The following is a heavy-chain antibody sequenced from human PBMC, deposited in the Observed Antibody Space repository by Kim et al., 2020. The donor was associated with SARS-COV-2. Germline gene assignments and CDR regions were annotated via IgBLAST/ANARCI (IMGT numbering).Heavy chain of an antibody. Sequence: SETLSLTCSVSGDSVSSYYWSWIRQPPGKGLEWIGYMHYSGNTNYNASLKSRVSISVVTSKNHFSLNLRSVTAADTAVYYCARDQGRDGYNDWGQGTLVT. CDR2: MHYSGNT. D-gene: IGHD5-12*01. J-gene: IGHJ4*02. CDR1: GDSVSSYY. V-gene: IGHV4-59*02. CDR3: ARDQGRDGYND.